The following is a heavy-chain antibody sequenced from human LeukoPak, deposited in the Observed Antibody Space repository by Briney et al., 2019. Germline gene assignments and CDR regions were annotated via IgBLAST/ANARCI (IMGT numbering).Heavy chain of an antibody. CDR3: AKGRVVAGSKSLTYHWFDP. Sequence: ASVTVSFKASGYTFTNYGISWVRQAPGHGLEWMGWISAYNGNTYYVDRLQDRLTMTTDTSTNIAYMELSGLRSDDTAVYYCAKGRVVAGSKSLTYHWFDPWGQGTLVTVSS. D-gene: IGHD6-19*01. CDR1: GYTFTNYG. V-gene: IGHV1-18*01. J-gene: IGHJ5*02. CDR2: ISAYNGNT.